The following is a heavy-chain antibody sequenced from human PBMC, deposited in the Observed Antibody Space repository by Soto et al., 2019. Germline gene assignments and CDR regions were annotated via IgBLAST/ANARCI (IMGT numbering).Heavy chain of an antibody. CDR2: ILVGGST. Sequence: GGSLRLSCAASGFICSSYDMSWVRQAPGKGLEWVSTILVGGSTHYEDSVKGRFTISRDTSKNTVYLQMNSLTAGDTAVYYCAKATATGGGASEICGQGTMVTVSS. J-gene: IGHJ3*02. V-gene: IGHV3-23*01. CDR3: AKATATGGGASEI. D-gene: IGHD2-8*02. CDR1: GFICSSYD.